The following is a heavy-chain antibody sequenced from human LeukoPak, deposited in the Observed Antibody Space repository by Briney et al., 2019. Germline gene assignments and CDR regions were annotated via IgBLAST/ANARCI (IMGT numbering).Heavy chain of an antibody. J-gene: IGHJ3*02. CDR2: NYSDESST. CDR3: ARVSGSRNYYFGAFDI. V-gene: IGHV3-74*01. D-gene: IGHD3-10*01. CDR1: GFTFSDYW. Sequence: GGPLRLSCAASGFTFSDYWMHGVRQAPGKGREGVSRNYSDESSTYYADSVKGRFTISRDNAKNTLYLQMNSLRAEDTAMYYCARVSGSRNYYFGAFDIWGQGTMVTVSS.